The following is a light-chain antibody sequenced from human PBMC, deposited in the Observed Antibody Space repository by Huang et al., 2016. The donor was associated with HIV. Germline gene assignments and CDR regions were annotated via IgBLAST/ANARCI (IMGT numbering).Light chain of an antibody. CDR3: QQYGSSPLT. V-gene: IGKV3D-20*01. CDR2: DAS. J-gene: IGKJ4*01. Sequence: EIVLTQSPATLSLSPGERVTLSCGASQSLSSSYLAWYQQKPGLAPRLLSYDASNRATGIPDRFSGSGSGTDFTLTISRLEPEDFAVYYCQQYGSSPLTFGGGTKVEIK. CDR1: QSLSSSY.